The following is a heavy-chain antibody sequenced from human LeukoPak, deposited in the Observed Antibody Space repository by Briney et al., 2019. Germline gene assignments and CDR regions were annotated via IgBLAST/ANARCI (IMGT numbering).Heavy chain of an antibody. D-gene: IGHD4-11*01. CDR3: AGLPTTVTTLTPVDY. V-gene: IGHV1-18*01. J-gene: IGHJ4*02. Sequence: GASVKVSCKASGYIFTSYGISWVRQAPGQGLEWMGWISAYNGNTNYAQNFQGRVTMTTDTSTSTAYMELRSLRSEDTAVYYCAGLPTTVTTLTPVDYWGQGTLVTVSS. CDR2: ISAYNGNT. CDR1: GYIFTSYG.